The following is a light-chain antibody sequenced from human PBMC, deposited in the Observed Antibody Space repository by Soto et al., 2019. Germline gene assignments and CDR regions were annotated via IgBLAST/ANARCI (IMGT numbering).Light chain of an antibody. J-gene: IGKJ1*01. V-gene: IGKV3-15*01. Sequence: RVTTQSPATLSVSPGERATLSCRASQNVAGHLAWYQQKPGQAPRLLIYRTSTRATGIPARFSGSGSGTEFTLTISSLQSEDFAVYYCQEYNGMSSLGQGTKVEIK. CDR3: QEYNGMSS. CDR2: RTS. CDR1: QNVAGH.